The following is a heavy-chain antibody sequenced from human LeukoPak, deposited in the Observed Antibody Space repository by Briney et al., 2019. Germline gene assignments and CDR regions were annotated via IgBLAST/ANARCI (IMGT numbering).Heavy chain of an antibody. J-gene: IGHJ4*02. Sequence: ASVKVSCKASGYTFTSYDITWVRQAPRQGLEWMGWITTYSGNTNYAQNLQGRVTMTTDTSTSTAYMELRSLRSDDTAVYYCARVVPSSGYYYDYWGQGTLVTVSS. CDR3: ARVVPSSGYYYDY. CDR1: GYTFTSYD. CDR2: ITTYSGNT. V-gene: IGHV1-18*01. D-gene: IGHD3-22*01.